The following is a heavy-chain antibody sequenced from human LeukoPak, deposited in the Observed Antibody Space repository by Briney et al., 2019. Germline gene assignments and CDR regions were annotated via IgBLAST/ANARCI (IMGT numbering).Heavy chain of an antibody. CDR2: ISSSGTTI. J-gene: IGHJ5*02. CDR1: GFIFSDYY. V-gene: IGHV3-11*01. CDR3: ARDATYYYGSGSFYRWANWFDP. D-gene: IGHD3-10*01. Sequence: GGSLRLSCAASGFIFSDYYMSWIRQVPGKGLEWVSYISSSGTTIYYADSVKGRFTISRDNAKNSLYLQMNSLRAEDTALYYCARDATYYYGSGSFYRWANWFDPWGQGTLVTVSS.